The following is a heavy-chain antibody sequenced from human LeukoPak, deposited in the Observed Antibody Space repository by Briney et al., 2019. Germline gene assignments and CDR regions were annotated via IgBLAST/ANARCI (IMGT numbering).Heavy chain of an antibody. CDR2: INPNSGGT. CDR3: ATVLRYFDWLSEYDY. D-gene: IGHD3-9*01. Sequence: ASVKVSCKASGYTFTGYYMHWVRRAPGQGLEWMGWINPNSGGTNYAQKFQGRVTMTRDTSISTAYMELSRLRSDDTAVYYCATVLRYFDWLSEYDYWGQGTLVTVSS. CDR1: GYTFTGYY. V-gene: IGHV1-2*02. J-gene: IGHJ4*02.